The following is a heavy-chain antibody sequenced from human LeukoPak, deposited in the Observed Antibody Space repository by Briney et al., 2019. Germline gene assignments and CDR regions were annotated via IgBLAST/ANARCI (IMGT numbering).Heavy chain of an antibody. V-gene: IGHV3-23*01. CDR3: ARPPFEYSSSSGWFDP. CDR2: ISGSGGST. CDR1: GFTFSSYA. D-gene: IGHD6-6*01. Sequence: GGSLRLSCAASGFTFSSYAMSWVRQAPGKGLEWVSAISGSGGSTYYTDSVKGRFTISRDNSKNTLYLQMNGLRAEDTAVYYCARPPFEYSSSSGWFDPWGQGTLVTVSS. J-gene: IGHJ5*02.